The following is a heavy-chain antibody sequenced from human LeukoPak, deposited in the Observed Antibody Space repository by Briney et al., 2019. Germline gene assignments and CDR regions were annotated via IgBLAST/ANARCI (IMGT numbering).Heavy chain of an antibody. J-gene: IGHJ6*02. D-gene: IGHD6-6*01. CDR3: ARDPYSSTWSYGMDV. CDR2: IKQDGSEE. V-gene: IGHV3-7*05. Sequence: GGSLRLSCAASGFTFSSYWMSWVRQAPGRGLEWVANIKQDGSEEVYVGSVKGRLTISRDNAKNSLFLQMNTLRAEDTAVYYCARDPYSSTWSYGMDVWGQGTTVTVSS. CDR1: GFTFSSYW.